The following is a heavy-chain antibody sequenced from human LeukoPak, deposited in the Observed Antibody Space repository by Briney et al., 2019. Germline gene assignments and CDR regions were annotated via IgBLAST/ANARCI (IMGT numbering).Heavy chain of an antibody. V-gene: IGHV7-4-1*02. CDR3: AREGIQLWLPYYYYGMDV. CDR2: INTNTGNP. CDR1: GYTFTSYA. J-gene: IGHJ6*02. Sequence: ASVKVSCKASGYTFTSYAMNWVRQAPGQGLEWVGWINTNTGNPTYAQGFTGRFVFSLDTSVSTAYLQISSLKAEDTAVYCCAREGIQLWLPYYYYGMDVWGQGTTVTVSS. D-gene: IGHD5-18*01.